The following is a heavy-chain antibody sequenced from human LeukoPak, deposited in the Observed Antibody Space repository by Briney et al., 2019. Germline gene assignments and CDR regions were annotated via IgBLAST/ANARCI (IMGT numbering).Heavy chain of an antibody. D-gene: IGHD3-10*01. J-gene: IGHJ3*02. V-gene: IGHV4-59*12. Sequence: MTSETLSLTCTVSGGSISSYYWSWTRQPPGKGLEWIGNIFYSGSTYYSPSLKSRVTISLDTSRNQFSLKLNSVTAADTAVYYCAKSNGYGLVDIWGQGTMVTVSS. CDR3: AKSNGYGLVDI. CDR1: GGSISSYY. CDR2: IFYSGST.